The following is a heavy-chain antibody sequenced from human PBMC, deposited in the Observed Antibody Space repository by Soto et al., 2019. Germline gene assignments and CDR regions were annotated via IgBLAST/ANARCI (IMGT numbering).Heavy chain of an antibody. CDR2: IYSGGST. CDR3: AREDGYRGGDAFDI. J-gene: IGHJ3*02. D-gene: IGHD5-12*01. CDR1: GVNGSSKY. Sequence: AGGVLRLSCAAPGVNGSSKYISWVRPVPGKGLEWVSVIYSGGSTYYADSVKGRFTISRDNSKNTLYLQMNSLRAEDTAVYYCAREDGYRGGDAFDIWGQGTMVTVSS. V-gene: IGHV3-66*01.